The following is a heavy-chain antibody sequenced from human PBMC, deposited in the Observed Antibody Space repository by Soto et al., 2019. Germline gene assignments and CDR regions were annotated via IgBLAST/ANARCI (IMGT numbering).Heavy chain of an antibody. CDR3: ARATTSTVHGMDV. CDR1: GFDFSYYG. CDR2: IWYDGSNK. J-gene: IGHJ6*02. D-gene: IGHD4-17*01. V-gene: IGHV3-33*01. Sequence: QVQLVASGGGVVQPERSLRLSCAASGFDFSYYGMYWVRRAPGKGLEWVAVIWYDGSNKDYADSVKGRFTISRDNSKNMLYLQMYSLRAEDTCVYYCARATTSTVHGMDVWGQGTTFRVS.